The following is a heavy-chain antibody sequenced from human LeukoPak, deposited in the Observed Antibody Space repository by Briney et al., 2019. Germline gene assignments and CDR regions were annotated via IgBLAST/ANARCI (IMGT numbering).Heavy chain of an antibody. Sequence: SETLSLTCTVSGGSISSTSYYWGWIRQPPGKGLEYIGSIYYSGSTHYNPSLKSRVTISVDTSKNQFSLKLSSVTAADTAVYYCARLTPYSGSPLGDYWGQGTLVTVSS. J-gene: IGHJ4*02. V-gene: IGHV4-39*01. CDR2: IYYSGST. D-gene: IGHD1-26*01. CDR3: ARLTPYSGSPLGDY. CDR1: GGSISSTSYY.